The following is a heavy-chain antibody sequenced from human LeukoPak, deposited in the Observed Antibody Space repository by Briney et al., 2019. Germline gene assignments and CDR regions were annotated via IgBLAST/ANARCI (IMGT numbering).Heavy chain of an antibody. Sequence: PSETLSLTCTVSGGSISSGGYYWSWIRQHPGKGLEWIGYIYYSGSTYYNPSLKSRVTMSVDTSKNQFSLKLSSVTAADTAVYYCARVLAAAGHIDYWGQGTLVTVSS. J-gene: IGHJ4*02. D-gene: IGHD6-13*01. CDR3: ARVLAAAGHIDY. CDR2: IYYSGST. V-gene: IGHV4-31*03. CDR1: GGSISSGGYY.